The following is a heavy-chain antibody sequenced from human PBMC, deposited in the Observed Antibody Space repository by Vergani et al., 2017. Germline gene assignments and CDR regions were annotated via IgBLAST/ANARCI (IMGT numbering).Heavy chain of an antibody. CDR3: AGFLDYYDSSGYYYSSFDY. CDR1: GFTFSSYW. Sequence: EVQLVESGGGLVQPGGSLRLSCAASGFTFSSYWMSWVRQAPGKGLEWVANIKQDGSEKYYVDSVKGRFTISRDNAKNSLYLKMNSLRAEDTAVYYCAGFLDYYDSSGYYYSSFDYWGQGTLVTVSS. CDR2: IKQDGSEK. J-gene: IGHJ4*02. V-gene: IGHV3-7*01. D-gene: IGHD3-22*01.